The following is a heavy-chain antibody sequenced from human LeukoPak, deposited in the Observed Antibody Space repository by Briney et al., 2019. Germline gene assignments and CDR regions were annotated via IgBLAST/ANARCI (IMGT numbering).Heavy chain of an antibody. CDR1: GFTFSSYA. CDR3: AKDFFTYYYDSSGYPFDY. D-gene: IGHD3-22*01. V-gene: IGHV3-23*01. CDR2: ISGSGGST. Sequence: GALRLSCAASGFTFSSYAMSWVRQAPGKGLEWVSAISGSGGSTYYADSVKGRFTISRDNSKNTLYLQMNSLRAEDTAVYYCAKDFFTYYYDSSGYPFDYWGQGTLVTVSS. J-gene: IGHJ4*02.